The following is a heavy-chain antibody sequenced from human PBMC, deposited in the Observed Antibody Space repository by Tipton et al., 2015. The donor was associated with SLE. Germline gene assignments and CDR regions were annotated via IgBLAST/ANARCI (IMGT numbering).Heavy chain of an antibody. Sequence: TLSLTCTVSGGSISSHYWSWIRQPPGKGLEWIGYIYYSGSTNYNPSLKSRVTISVDTSKDQFSLKLSSVTAADTAVYYCAREPEHWGQGTLVTVSS. V-gene: IGHV4-59*11. CDR2: IYYSGST. CDR3: AREPEH. CDR1: GGSISSHY. J-gene: IGHJ1*01.